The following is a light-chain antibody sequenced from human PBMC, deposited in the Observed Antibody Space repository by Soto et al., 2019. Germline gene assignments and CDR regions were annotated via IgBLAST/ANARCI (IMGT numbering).Light chain of an antibody. CDR1: QSVLSSSNNLNY. J-gene: IGKJ1*01. CDR3: MQPLQSWT. CDR2: LGS. V-gene: IGKV2-28*01. Sequence: DIVMTQSPDSLAVSLGERAAINCKSSQSVLSSSNNLNYLDWYLPKPGQSPQLLIYLGSNRASGVPDRFSGSGSGTDFTLKISRVEAEDVGVYYCMQPLQSWTFGQGTKVDIK.